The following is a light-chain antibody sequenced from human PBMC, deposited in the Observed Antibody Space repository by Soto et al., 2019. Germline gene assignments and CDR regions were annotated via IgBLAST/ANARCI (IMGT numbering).Light chain of an antibody. Sequence: VFTPSPGTLSLCPGGRATLSCRASQSFRGLLAWYQQKPGQAPRLLIYDAYNRATGIPPRFSGSGSGTDFTLTISSLEPEDSAVYYCQQRHMWPITFGQGTRLENK. CDR3: QQRHMWPIT. J-gene: IGKJ5*01. CDR1: QSFRGL. CDR2: DAY. V-gene: IGKV3-11*01.